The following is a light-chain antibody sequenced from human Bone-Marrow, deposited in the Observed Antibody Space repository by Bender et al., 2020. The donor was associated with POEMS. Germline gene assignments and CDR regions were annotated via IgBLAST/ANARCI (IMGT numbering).Light chain of an antibody. V-gene: IGLV3-21*02. Sequence: SYALTQPPSVSVAPGQTASIACGGDNIGRKSVHWYQQRTGQAPVLVVYDDNDRPSAIPDRFSGSNSGNTATLTISRVEAGDEADYFCQVWDTSSGHYVFGTGTKVTVL. CDR1: NIGRKS. CDR2: DDN. J-gene: IGLJ1*01. CDR3: QVWDTSSGHYV.